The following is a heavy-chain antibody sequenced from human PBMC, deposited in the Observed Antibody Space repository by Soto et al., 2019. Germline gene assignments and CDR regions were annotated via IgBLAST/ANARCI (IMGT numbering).Heavy chain of an antibody. CDR3: ARDRRFAYGSSSGPLFDY. CDR2: IYYSGST. D-gene: IGHD6-6*01. J-gene: IGHJ4*02. V-gene: IGHV4-31*03. CDR1: GGSISSGGYY. Sequence: PSETLSLTCTVSGGSISSGGYYWSWIRQHPGKGLEWIGYIYYSGSTYYNPSLKSRVTISVDTSKNQFSLKLSSVTAADTAVYYCARDRRFAYGSSSGPLFDYWGQGTLVTVSS.